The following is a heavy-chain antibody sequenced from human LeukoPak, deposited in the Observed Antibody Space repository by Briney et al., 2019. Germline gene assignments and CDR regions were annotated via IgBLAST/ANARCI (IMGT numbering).Heavy chain of an antibody. CDR3: AAFWSGYSRVYYFDY. V-gene: IGHV4-31*03. CDR2: IYYSGST. D-gene: IGHD3-3*01. CDR1: GGSISSGGYY. J-gene: IGHJ4*02. Sequence: SETLSLTCTVSGGSISSGGYYWSWIRQHPEKGLEWIGYIYYSGSTYYNPSLKSRVTISVDTSKNQFSLKLSSVTAADTAVYYCAAFWSGYSRVYYFDYWGQGTLVTVSS.